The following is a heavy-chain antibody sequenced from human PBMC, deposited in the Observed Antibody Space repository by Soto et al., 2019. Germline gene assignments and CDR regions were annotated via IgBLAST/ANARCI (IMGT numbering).Heavy chain of an antibody. J-gene: IGHJ3*02. CDR3: ARALGGYAFDI. V-gene: IGHV3-21*01. Sequence: EVQLVESGGGLVKPGGSLRLSCAASGFTFSSYSMNWVRQAPGKGLEWVSSISSSSSYIYYADSVKGRFTISRDNAKNSLYLQISSLRAEDTAVYYCARALGGYAFDIWGQGTMVTVSS. CDR2: ISSSSSYI. D-gene: IGHD3-16*01. CDR1: GFTFSSYS.